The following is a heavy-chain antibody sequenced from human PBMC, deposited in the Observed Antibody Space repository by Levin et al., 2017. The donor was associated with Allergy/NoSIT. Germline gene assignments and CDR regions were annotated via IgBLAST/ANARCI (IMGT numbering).Heavy chain of an antibody. CDR2: LYHRGST. V-gene: IGHV4-39*01. J-gene: IGHJ4*02. Sequence: SPTLSLPCPVSGGSISSSISYWGWIRQAPGKWLEWLGRLYHRGSTSYNPSLKSRVTTSVDTPKNQFSLKLSSVTAADTAVYYCARQCYDILTGYYNFDYWGQGTLVTVSS. D-gene: IGHD3-9*01. CDR1: GGSISSSISY. CDR3: ARQCYDILTGYYNFDY.